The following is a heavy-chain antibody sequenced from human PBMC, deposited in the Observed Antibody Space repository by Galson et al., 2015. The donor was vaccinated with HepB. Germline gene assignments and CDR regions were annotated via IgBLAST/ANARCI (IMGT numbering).Heavy chain of an antibody. Sequence: SVKVSCKASGYTFTTYAMHWVRQAPGQRLEWMGWINTGTGDTKYSHKFQGRVTITRDTSASTAYMELNTLRSEDTAVYYCARARSDFYYYYYMDFWGKGTTVTVSS. J-gene: IGHJ6*03. CDR2: INTGTGDT. V-gene: IGHV1-3*04. CDR3: ARARSDFYYYYYMDF. CDR1: GYTFTTYA. D-gene: IGHD2-21*02.